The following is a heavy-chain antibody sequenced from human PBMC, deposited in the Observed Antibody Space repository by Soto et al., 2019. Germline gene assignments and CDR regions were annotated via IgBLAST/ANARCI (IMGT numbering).Heavy chain of an antibody. V-gene: IGHV3-74*01. CDR1: GFTFRSYW. CDR2: INSDGSST. Sequence: GGSLRLSCAASGFTFRSYWMQWVRQAPGKGLVWVSWINSDGSSTSYADSVKGRFTISRDNAKNTLYLQMNSLRAEDTALYYCAKDLYSGYSYGQLFDYWGQGTLVTVSS. J-gene: IGHJ4*02. CDR3: AKDLYSGYSYGQLFDY. D-gene: IGHD5-18*01.